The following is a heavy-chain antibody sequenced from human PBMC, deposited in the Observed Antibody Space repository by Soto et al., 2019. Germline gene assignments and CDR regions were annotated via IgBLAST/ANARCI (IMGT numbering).Heavy chain of an antibody. D-gene: IGHD2-15*01. CDR1: GFTFSDYY. CDR2: ISSISAYT. Sequence: GGSLRLSCAASGFTFSDYYMTWIRQAPGKGLEWISYISSISAYTNYADPVKGRFTISRDNARNSLYLQMNSLRAEDTAVYYCASNLRYCSGGSCYFDYWGQGTLVTVSS. J-gene: IGHJ4*02. CDR3: ASNLRYCSGGSCYFDY. V-gene: IGHV3-11*06.